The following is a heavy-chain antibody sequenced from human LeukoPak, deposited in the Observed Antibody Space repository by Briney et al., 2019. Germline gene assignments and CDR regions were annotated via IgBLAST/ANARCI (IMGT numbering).Heavy chain of an antibody. D-gene: IGHD3-16*01. Sequence: GGSLRLSCAASGFTFGVYYMTWIRQAPGRGLEPLSFISPTGDIIKYVDSVEGRFTISRDNAQSSMYLEMNILIAEDTAVYYCAREHWAAPDHWGQGTLVTVSP. J-gene: IGHJ4*02. V-gene: IGHV3-11*01. CDR1: GFTFGVYY. CDR3: AREHWAAPDH. CDR2: ISPTGDII.